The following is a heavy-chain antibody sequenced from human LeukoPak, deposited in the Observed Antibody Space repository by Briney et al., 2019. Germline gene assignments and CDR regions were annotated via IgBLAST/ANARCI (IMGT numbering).Heavy chain of an antibody. J-gene: IGHJ4*02. CDR1: GFTFSNAW. CDR3: TFIVGATGSPFYFDY. Sequence: GGSLRLSCAASGFTFSNAWMSWVRQAPGKGLEWVGRIKSKTDGGTTDYAAPVKGRFTISRDDSKNTLYLQMNSLKTGDTAVYYCTFIVGATGSPFYFDYWGQGTLVTVSS. D-gene: IGHD1-26*01. CDR2: IKSKTDGGTT. V-gene: IGHV3-15*01.